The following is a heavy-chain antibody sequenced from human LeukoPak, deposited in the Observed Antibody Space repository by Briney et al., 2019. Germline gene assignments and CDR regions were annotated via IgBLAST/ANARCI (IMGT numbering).Heavy chain of an antibody. CDR1: GFTVSSNY. CDR2: MYSGGST. Sequence: PGGSLRLSCAVSGFTVSSNYMSWVRQAPGKGLEWVSVMYSGGSTYYADSVKGRFTISGRNSKNTLYLQINSLRPEDTAVYYCARGGGDYNPFDYWGQGTLVTVSS. J-gene: IGHJ4*02. CDR3: ARGGGDYNPFDY. D-gene: IGHD4-17*01. V-gene: IGHV3-53*04.